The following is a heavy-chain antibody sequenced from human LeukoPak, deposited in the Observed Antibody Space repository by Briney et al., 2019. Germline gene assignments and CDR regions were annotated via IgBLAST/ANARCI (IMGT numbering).Heavy chain of an antibody. J-gene: IGHJ4*02. D-gene: IGHD5-18*01. V-gene: IGHV4-34*01. CDR1: GGSFSGYY. Sequence: SETLSLTCAVYGGSFSGYYWSWIRQPPGKGLEWIGEINHSGSTNYNPSLKSRVTISVDTSKNQFSLKLSSVTAADTAVYYCARAYSYDQPPDYWGQGTLVTVSS. CDR2: INHSGST. CDR3: ARAYSYDQPPDY.